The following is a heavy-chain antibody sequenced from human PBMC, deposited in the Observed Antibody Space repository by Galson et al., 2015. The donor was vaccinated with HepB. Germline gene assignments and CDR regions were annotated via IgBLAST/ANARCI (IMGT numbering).Heavy chain of an antibody. CDR1: GGSISYYY. V-gene: IGHV4-59*08. D-gene: IGHD6-19*01. CDR3: ARHDPNSGWSDFDY. CDR2: IYYNGNT. J-gene: IGHJ4*02. Sequence: ETLSLTCTVSGGSISYYYWSWIRQPPGKGLEWIGYIYYNGNTNYNLSLKSRVTISVDTTKNQFSLRLSSGTAADTAVYYCARHDPNSGWSDFDYWGQGALVTVSS.